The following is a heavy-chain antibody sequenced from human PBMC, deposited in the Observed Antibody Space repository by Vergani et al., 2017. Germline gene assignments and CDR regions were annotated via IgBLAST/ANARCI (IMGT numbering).Heavy chain of an antibody. Sequence: QVQLVQSGAEVKKPGASVKVSCKASGYPFTSYAMHWVRQAPGQRLEWMGWTNAGNDNTKSSQKFQGRVTITRDTAASTAYMELSSLSSEDTAEYYCARAVLRTTDNWFDPWGQGTLVTVSS. D-gene: IGHD4-17*01. CDR1: GYPFTSYA. J-gene: IGHJ5*02. CDR2: TNAGNDNT. CDR3: ARAVLRTTDNWFDP. V-gene: IGHV1-3*01.